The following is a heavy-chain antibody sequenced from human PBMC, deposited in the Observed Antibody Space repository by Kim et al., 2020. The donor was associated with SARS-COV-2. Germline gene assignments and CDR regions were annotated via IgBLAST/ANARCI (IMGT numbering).Heavy chain of an antibody. CDR3: AKAGYYDILTAYFDY. CDR2: IYSGGSST. D-gene: IGHD3-9*01. Sequence: GGSLRLSCAASGFTFSSYAMSWVRQAPGKGLEWVSVIYSGGSSTYYADSVKGRFTISRDNSKNTLYLQMNSLRAEDTAVYYCAKAGYYDILTAYFDYWGQGTLVTVSS. CDR1: GFTFSSYA. V-gene: IGHV3-23*03. J-gene: IGHJ4*02.